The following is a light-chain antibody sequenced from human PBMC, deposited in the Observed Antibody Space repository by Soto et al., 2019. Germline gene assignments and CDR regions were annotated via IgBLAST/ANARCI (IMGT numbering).Light chain of an antibody. V-gene: IGKV3-20*01. CDR3: QQYGDSPRT. CDR2: DAF. J-gene: IGKJ5*01. CDR1: RSLDSGQ. Sequence: EIVLTQSPGTLSLSPGESATLSCRASRSLDSGQLAWYQQKVGRAPRLLIHDAFMRATGIPDRFSGSGSGTDFTLTIARLEPEDFAVYYCQQYGDSPRTFGQGTR.